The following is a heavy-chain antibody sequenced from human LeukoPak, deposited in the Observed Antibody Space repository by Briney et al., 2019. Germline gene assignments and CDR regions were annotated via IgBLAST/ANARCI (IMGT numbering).Heavy chain of an antibody. CDR1: GFPFNMFA. V-gene: IGHV3-23*01. CDR2: LSRGGGST. CDR3: AKEQRIRHCSEGVCMEGYYFDY. D-gene: IGHD2-8*01. Sequence: GSLRLSCTGSGFPFNMFAMHWVRQAPGQGLEWVSGLSRGGGSTNYADSVKGRFTISRDTSKSMVFLQMNDLRPEDTAVYYCAKEQRIRHCSEGVCMEGYYFDYWGQGSLVTVSS. J-gene: IGHJ4*02.